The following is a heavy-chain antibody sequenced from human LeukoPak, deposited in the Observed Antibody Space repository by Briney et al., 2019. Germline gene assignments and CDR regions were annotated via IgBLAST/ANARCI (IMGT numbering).Heavy chain of an antibody. CDR1: GFTFSSYA. J-gene: IGHJ4*02. Sequence: GRSLRLSCAASGFTFSSYAMHWARQAPGKGLEWVAVISYDGSNKYYADSVKGRFTISRDNSKNTLYLQMNSLRAEDTALYYCAKGDWNDLLLDYWGQGTLVTVSS. CDR2: ISYDGSNK. CDR3: AKGDWNDLLLDY. V-gene: IGHV3-30-3*01. D-gene: IGHD1-1*01.